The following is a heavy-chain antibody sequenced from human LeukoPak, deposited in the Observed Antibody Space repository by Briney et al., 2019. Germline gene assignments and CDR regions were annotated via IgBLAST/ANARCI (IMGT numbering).Heavy chain of an antibody. CDR3: ATWGIAVAGTFDY. V-gene: IGHV4-31*11. J-gene: IGHJ4*02. CDR2: IHYSGTT. Sequence: PSETLSLTCAVSGGSISSGDYYWSWIRQHPGKGLEWIGYIHYSGTTSYNPSLKSRLTVSVDTSKNQFSLKLSSVTAADTAVYYCATWGIAVAGTFDYWGQGTLVTVST. D-gene: IGHD6-19*01. CDR1: GGSISSGDYY.